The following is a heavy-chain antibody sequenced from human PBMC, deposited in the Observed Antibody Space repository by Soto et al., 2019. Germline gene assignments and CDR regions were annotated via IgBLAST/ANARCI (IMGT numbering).Heavy chain of an antibody. CDR2: IYPGDSET. V-gene: IGHV5-51*01. J-gene: IGHJ5*02. Sequence: GESLKISCKGSVYIFTSYWIGWLRQMPGKGLEWMGIIYPGDSETSYSPSFQGQVTISADKSISTAYLQWSSLKASDTAMYYCARQHCSSTTCYSRNWFDPWGQGTLVTVSS. CDR3: ARQHCSSTTCYSRNWFDP. D-gene: IGHD2-2*01. CDR1: VYIFTSYW.